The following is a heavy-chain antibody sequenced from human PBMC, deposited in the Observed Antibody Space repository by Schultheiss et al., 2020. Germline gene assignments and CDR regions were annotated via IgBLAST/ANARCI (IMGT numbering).Heavy chain of an antibody. V-gene: IGHV4-59*08. CDR3: ARSDAAVAGPDY. J-gene: IGHJ4*02. CDR1: GGSISSYY. Sequence: SATLSLTCTVSGGSISSYYWSWIRQPPGKGLEWIGYIYYSGSTNYNPSLKSRVTISVDTSKNQFSLKLSSVTAADTAVYYCARSDAAVAGPDYWGQGTLVTVSS. CDR2: IYYSGST. D-gene: IGHD6-19*01.